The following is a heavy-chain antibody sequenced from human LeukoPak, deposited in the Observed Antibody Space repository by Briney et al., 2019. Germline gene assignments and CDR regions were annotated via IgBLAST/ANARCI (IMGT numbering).Heavy chain of an antibody. J-gene: IGHJ6*02. V-gene: IGHV3-23*01. CDR3: AKGNIAARQDIMDV. CDR2: ISGSGGST. D-gene: IGHD6-6*01. Sequence: PGGSLRLSCTAYGFTFSSYAMSWVRQAPGKGLEWVSLISGSGGSTYYADSVKGRFTISRDNSKNTLYLQMNSLRVEDTAVYYCAKGNIAARQDIMDVWGQGTTVTVSS. CDR1: GFTFSSYA.